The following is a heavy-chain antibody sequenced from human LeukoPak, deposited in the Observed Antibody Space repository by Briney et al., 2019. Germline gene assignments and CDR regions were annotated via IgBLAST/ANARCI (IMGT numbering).Heavy chain of an antibody. D-gene: IGHD1-7*01. Sequence: GGSLRLSCVASGFTFSSSAMNWVRQAPGKGLEWVAVISYDGSNKYYADSVKGRFTISRDNSKNTLYLQMNSLRAEDTAVYYCAKDSTGYNWNYGWWYYYYGMDVWGQGTTVTVSS. V-gene: IGHV3-30*18. CDR2: ISYDGSNK. CDR1: GFTFSSSA. CDR3: AKDSTGYNWNYGWWYYYYGMDV. J-gene: IGHJ6*02.